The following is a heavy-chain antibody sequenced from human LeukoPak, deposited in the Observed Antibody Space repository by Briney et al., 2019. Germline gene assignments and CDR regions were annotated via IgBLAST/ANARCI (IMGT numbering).Heavy chain of an antibody. Sequence: GSLRLSCAASSFTFSSYEMNWVRQAPGKGLEWVSYISSSGSAMYYADSVKGRFTVSRDNAKNSLYLQMNSLRAEDTAVYYCARVMVDIVDRDVWGKGTTVTVSS. CDR2: ISSSGSAM. J-gene: IGHJ6*03. D-gene: IGHD2-21*01. CDR3: ARVMVDIVDRDV. CDR1: SFTFSSYE. V-gene: IGHV3-48*03.